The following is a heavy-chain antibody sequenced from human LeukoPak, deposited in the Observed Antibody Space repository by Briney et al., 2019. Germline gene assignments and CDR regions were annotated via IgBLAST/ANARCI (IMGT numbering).Heavy chain of an antibody. CDR1: GFIFGSYD. J-gene: IGHJ6*02. CDR2: IGSAGDT. CDR3: ARAVGWVGRRGGMDV. D-gene: IGHD1-1*01. V-gene: IGHV3-13*01. Sequence: GGSLRLSCAASGFIFGSYDFHWVRQRPGESLEWVSVIGSAGDTEYADSVRGRFTISREDVRNSLYLQMNSLRAGDTAVYYCARAVGWVGRRGGMDVWGQGTTVTVSS.